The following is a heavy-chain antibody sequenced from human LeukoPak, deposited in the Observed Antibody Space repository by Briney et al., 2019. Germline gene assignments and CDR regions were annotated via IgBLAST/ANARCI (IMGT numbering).Heavy chain of an antibody. J-gene: IGHJ6*03. V-gene: IGHV3-23*01. CDR1: GFAFSSFA. CDR3: TKELHVAVAVADYYYFYMDV. Sequence: GGSLRLSCAASGFAFSSFAMGWVRQSPGKGREWLSTINGGGNTTVYADSVKGRFTISRDNSKNALYLHMDSLRPDDTAIYYCTKELHVAVAVADYYYFYMDVWGRGTAVTVSS. D-gene: IGHD6-19*01. CDR2: INGGGNTT.